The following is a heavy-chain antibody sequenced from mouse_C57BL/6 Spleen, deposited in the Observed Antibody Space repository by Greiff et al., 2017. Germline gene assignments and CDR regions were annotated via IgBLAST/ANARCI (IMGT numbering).Heavy chain of an antibody. V-gene: IGHV1-50*01. Sequence: VKLQQPGAELVKPGASVKLSCKASGYTFTSYWMQWVKQRPGQGLEWIGEIDPSDSYTNYNQKFKGKATLTVDTSSSTANMQLSSLTSEDSAVYYCARGLLDYWGQGTSVTVSS. CDR1: GYTFTSYW. D-gene: IGHD3-1*01. CDR2: IDPSDSYT. J-gene: IGHJ4*01. CDR3: ARGLLDY.